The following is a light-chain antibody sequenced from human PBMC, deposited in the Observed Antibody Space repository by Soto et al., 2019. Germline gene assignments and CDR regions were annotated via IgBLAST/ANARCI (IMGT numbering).Light chain of an antibody. CDR3: CSYADNTDYV. CDR2: EVT. CDR1: RSDVGAYNY. Sequence: QSVLTQPASVSGSPGQSIAISCTGTRSDVGAYNYVSWYQQHPGKAPKLMISEVTNRPSGVSDRFSGSKSGNTASLNVSGLQAEDEADYYCCSYADNTDYVFGTGTKVTVL. V-gene: IGLV2-8*01. J-gene: IGLJ1*01.